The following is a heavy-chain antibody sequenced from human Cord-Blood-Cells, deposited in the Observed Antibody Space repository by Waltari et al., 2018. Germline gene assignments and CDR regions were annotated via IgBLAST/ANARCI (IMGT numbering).Heavy chain of an antibody. D-gene: IGHD6-19*01. Sequence: QLQLQESGPGLVKPSETLSLTCTVSGGSISSSSYYWGWIRTPPGKGLAWSGGFYYSGSTYYHPALKSRVTISEDTSKNQFSLKLSSVTAADTAVYYWARLSGWYSSGWNYFDYWGQGTLVTVSS. CDR3: ARLSGWYSSGWNYFDY. CDR2: FYYSGST. CDR1: GGSISSSSYY. J-gene: IGHJ4*02. V-gene: IGHV4-39*07.